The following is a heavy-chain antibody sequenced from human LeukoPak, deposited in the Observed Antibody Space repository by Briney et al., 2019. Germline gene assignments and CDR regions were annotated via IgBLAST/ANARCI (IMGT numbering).Heavy chain of an antibody. J-gene: IGHJ5*02. CDR1: GYTFTSYA. CDR3: AAHSTGGTTMWSWFDP. CDR2: INAGNGKT. V-gene: IGHV1-3*01. Sequence: ASVTVSFTASGYTFTSYAMHWVRQAPGQRLEWMGWINAGNGKTKYSQKFQGRVTITRDTSASTAYMELSSLRSEDTAVYYCAAHSTGGTTMWSWFDPWGQGALVTVSS. D-gene: IGHD1-1*01.